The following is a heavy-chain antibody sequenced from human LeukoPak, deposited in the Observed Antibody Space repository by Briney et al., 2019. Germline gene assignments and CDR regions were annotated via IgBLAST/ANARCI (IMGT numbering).Heavy chain of an antibody. CDR1: GYSISSGYY. V-gene: IGHV4-38-2*01. CDR3: AGDKETTGNGRPNWFDP. J-gene: IGHJ5*02. CDR2: IFQRGYS. D-gene: IGHD1-1*01. Sequence: KASETLSLTCAVSGYSISSGYYWGWIRQPPGKGLQWIGSIFQRGYSYYNPSLKSRVTISVDTSRNQFSLKLSSVTAADTAVYYRAGDKETTGNGRPNWFDPWGQGTLVTVSS.